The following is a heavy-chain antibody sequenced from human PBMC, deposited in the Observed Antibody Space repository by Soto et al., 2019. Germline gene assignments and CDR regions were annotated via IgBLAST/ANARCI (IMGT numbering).Heavy chain of an antibody. J-gene: IGHJ4*02. V-gene: IGHV4-59*01. Sequence: TSETLSLTCTVSGGSISSYYWSWIRQPPGKGLEWIGYIYYSGSTNYNPSLKSRVTISVDTSKNQFSLYLQMNSLRAEDTALYYCAKDRGSLMVRGVGDYWGQGTLVTVSS. CDR1: GGSISSYY. CDR2: IYYSGST. CDR3: AKDRGSLMVRGVGDY. D-gene: IGHD3-10*01.